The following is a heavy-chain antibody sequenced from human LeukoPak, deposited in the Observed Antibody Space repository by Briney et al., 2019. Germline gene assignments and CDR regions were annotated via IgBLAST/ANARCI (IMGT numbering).Heavy chain of an antibody. CDR2: LIPILGTA. Sequence: GASVKVSCKASGGTFSDYALNWVRQAPGQGLEWMGVLIPILGTANSTQKFQDRVTITADISTNTVYMELSSLRSEDTAVYFCAGIPVFGVVLHQEPVWGKGTTVTVSS. J-gene: IGHJ6*04. CDR3: AGIPVFGVVLHQEPV. V-gene: IGHV1-69*10. CDR1: GGTFSDYA. D-gene: IGHD3-3*01.